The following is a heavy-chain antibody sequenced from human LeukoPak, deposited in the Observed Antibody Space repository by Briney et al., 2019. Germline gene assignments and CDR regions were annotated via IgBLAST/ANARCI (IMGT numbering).Heavy chain of an antibody. Sequence: SETLSLTCTVSGGSINSYYWSWIRQPPGKGLECIGYIHYTGSTNYDPSLKSRVTISVDTSKSQFSLKLSSVTAADTAVYYCARGRGLWFGELLSYWGQGTLVTVSS. V-gene: IGHV4-59*12. D-gene: IGHD3-10*01. J-gene: IGHJ4*02. CDR3: ARGRGLWFGELLSY. CDR2: IHYTGST. CDR1: GGSINSYY.